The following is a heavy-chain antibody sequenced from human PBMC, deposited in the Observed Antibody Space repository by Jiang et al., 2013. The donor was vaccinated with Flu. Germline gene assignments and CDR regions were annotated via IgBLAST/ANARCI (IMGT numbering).Heavy chain of an antibody. V-gene: IGHV4-39*07. Sequence: LLKPSETLSLTCTVSGGSISSSSYYWGWIRQPPGKGLEWIGSIYYSGSTYYNPSPKSRVTISVDTSKNQFSLKLSSVTAADTAVYYCARQRITMIVVVITDYYGMDVWGQGTTGHRLL. CDR3: ARQRITMIVVVITDYYGMDV. J-gene: IGHJ6*02. CDR2: IYYSGST. D-gene: IGHD3-22*01. CDR1: GGSISSSSYY.